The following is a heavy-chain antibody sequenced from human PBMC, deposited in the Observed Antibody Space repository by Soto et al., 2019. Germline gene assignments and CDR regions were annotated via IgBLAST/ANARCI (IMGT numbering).Heavy chain of an antibody. Sequence: QVQLVESGGGVVQPGRSLRLSCAASGFTFSSYGMHWVRQAPGKGLEWVAVISYDGSNKYYADSVKGRFTISRDNSKNTLYLQMNSLRAEDTAAYYCAKLRGYYDFWSGLDYWGQGTLVTVSS. D-gene: IGHD3-3*01. J-gene: IGHJ4*02. CDR1: GFTFSSYG. CDR3: AKLRGYYDFWSGLDY. V-gene: IGHV3-30*18. CDR2: ISYDGSNK.